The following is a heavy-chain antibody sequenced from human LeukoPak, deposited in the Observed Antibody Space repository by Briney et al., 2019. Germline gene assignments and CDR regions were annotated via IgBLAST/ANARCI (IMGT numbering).Heavy chain of an antibody. CDR3: ARVSMRIRGARRFDP. D-gene: IGHD3-10*01. J-gene: IGHJ5*02. Sequence: ASVKVSCKASGYTFTSYDINWVRQATGQGLEWMGWMSPDSGNTGSAQKFQGRVTMTRSTSIDTAYLELSSLRSEDTAVYYCARVSMRIRGARRFDPWGQGTLVTVSS. V-gene: IGHV1-8*01. CDR2: MSPDSGNT. CDR1: GYTFTSYD.